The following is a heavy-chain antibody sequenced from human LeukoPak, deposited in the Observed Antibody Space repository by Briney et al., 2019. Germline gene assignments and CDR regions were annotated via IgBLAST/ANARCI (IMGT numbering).Heavy chain of an antibody. CDR3: ARAGELRYMDV. CDR1: GFTFSSYS. CDR2: ISSSSNYI. D-gene: IGHD3-16*01. J-gene: IGHJ6*03. V-gene: IGHV3-21*01. Sequence: TGGSLRLSCAASGFTFSSYSMNWVRQAPGKGLEWVSSISSSSNYIYYADSVKGRVTISRDNDKNSLFLQMSSLRADDTAIYYCARAGELRYMDVWGKGTAVTVSS.